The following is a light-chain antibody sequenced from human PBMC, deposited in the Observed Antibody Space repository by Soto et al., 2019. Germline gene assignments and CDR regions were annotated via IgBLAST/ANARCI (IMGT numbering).Light chain of an antibody. CDR3: QQYGSSPRT. V-gene: IGKV3-20*01. Sequence: EIVLTQSPATLSLSPGERATLSGRASQSVSSYLAWYQQKPGQAPRLLIYGASSRDTGIPDRFSGSGSGTDFTLTISRLEPEDFEVYYCQQYGSSPRTFGQGTKVDIK. CDR2: GAS. J-gene: IGKJ1*01. CDR1: QSVSSY.